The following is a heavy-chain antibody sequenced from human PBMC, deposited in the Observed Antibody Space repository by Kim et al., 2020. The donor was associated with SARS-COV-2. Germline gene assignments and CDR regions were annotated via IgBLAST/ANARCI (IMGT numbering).Heavy chain of an antibody. J-gene: IGHJ2*01. CDR2: IYYSGST. CDR1: GGSISSYY. CDR3: ARDHREWVKYTATWYFDL. D-gene: IGHD3-3*01. Sequence: SETLSLTCTVSGGSISSYYWSWIRQPPGKGLEWIGYIYYSGSTNYNPSLKSRVTISVDTSKNQFSLKLSSVTAADTAVYYCARDHREWVKYTATWYFDLWCRGTMVPVSS. V-gene: IGHV4-59*01.